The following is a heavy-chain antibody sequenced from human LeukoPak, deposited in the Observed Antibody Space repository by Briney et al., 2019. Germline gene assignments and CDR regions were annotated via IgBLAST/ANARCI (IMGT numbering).Heavy chain of an antibody. CDR3: ARGGLGTLDY. CDR2: IFGTGGAT. CDR1: GFTFSGYA. Sequence: GGSLRLSCAASGFTFSGYAMSWVRQAPGKGLEWVSAIFGTGGATYYADSVKGRFTISRDNSKNTVYLQMNSLTAEDTAVDYCARGGLGTLDYWGQGTLVTVSS. V-gene: IGHV3-23*01. J-gene: IGHJ4*02. D-gene: IGHD7-27*01.